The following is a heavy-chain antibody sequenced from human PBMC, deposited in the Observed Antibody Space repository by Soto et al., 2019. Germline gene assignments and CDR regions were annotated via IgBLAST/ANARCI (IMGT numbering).Heavy chain of an antibody. CDR3: ATNNDYAIDA. Sequence: QVQLQESGPGLVKPSGTLSLTCVVSGAPISDSHWWTWVRKPPGRGLKCIGANYNPTLKSRFTISIDKSRDQFSLHRNSVSAVETAVYYCATNNDYAIDAWGQGTTVTVSS. D-gene: IGHD1-20*01. J-gene: IGHJ6*02. CDR1: GAPISDSHW. V-gene: IGHV4-4*02.